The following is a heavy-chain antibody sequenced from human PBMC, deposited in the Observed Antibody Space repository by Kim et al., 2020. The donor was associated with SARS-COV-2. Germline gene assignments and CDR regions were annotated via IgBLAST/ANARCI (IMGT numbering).Heavy chain of an antibody. J-gene: IGHJ6*03. V-gene: IGHV4-34*01. D-gene: IGHD3-10*01. Sequence: SETLSLTCAVYGGSFSGHYWTWIRQPPGKGLEWIGEISHSGGTNYTPSLNSRVTISEDTSKNQFSLNLRSVTAADTAVYYCARGTYYYGSGSFHSYYYY. CDR3: ARGTYYYGSGSFHSYYYY. CDR1: GGSFSGHY. CDR2: ISHSGGT.